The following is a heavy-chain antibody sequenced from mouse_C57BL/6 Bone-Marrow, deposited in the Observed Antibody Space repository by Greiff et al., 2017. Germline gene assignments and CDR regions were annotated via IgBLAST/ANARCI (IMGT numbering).Heavy chain of an antibody. V-gene: IGHV5-6*01. J-gene: IGHJ3*01. D-gene: IGHD2-3*01. CDR1: GFTFSSYG. CDR3: ARRYYDGYYVWFAY. CDR2: ISSGGSYT. Sequence: EVQLQQSGGDLVKPGGSLKLSCAASGFTFSSYGMSWVRQTPDKRLEWVATISSGGSYTYYPDSVKGRFTISRDNAKNTLYLQMSSLKSEDTAMYYFARRYYDGYYVWFAYWRQGTLVTVSA.